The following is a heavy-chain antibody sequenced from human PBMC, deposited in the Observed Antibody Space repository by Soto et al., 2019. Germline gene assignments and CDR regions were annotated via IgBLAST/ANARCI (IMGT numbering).Heavy chain of an antibody. CDR2: IIPILGIA. V-gene: IGHV1-69*08. Sequence: QVQLVQSGAEVKKPGSSVKVSCKASGGTFSSYTISWVRQAPGQGLEWMGRIIPILGIANYAQKFQGRVKINADKNTRTAYMGLSSLRSENTAVYYCARDLDVNLGYCRSTSCHSPGWGQGTLVTVSS. CDR3: ARDLDVNLGYCRSTSCHSPG. D-gene: IGHD2-2*01. CDR1: GGTFSSYT. J-gene: IGHJ4*02.